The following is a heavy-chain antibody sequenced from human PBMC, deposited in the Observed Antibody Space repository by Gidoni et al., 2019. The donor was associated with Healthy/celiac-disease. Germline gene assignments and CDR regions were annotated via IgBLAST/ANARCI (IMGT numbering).Heavy chain of an antibody. V-gene: IGHV3-30*18. CDR2: ISYDGSNK. CDR3: AKEMRDGDYTGV. J-gene: IGHJ6*02. CDR1: GFTFSSYG. D-gene: IGHD4-17*01. Sequence: QVQLVESGGGVVQPGRSLRLSCAASGFTFSSYGMHWVRQAPGKGLEWVAVISYDGSNKYYADSVKGRFTISRDNSKNTLYLQMNSLRAEDTAVYYCAKEMRDGDYTGVWGQGTTVTVSS.